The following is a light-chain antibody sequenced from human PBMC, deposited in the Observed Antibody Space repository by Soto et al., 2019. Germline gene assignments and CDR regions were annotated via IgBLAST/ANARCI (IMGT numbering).Light chain of an antibody. CDR1: QSVSSD. Sequence: EIVMTQSPATLSVSPGEGATLFCRASQSVSSDLAWYQQKPGQAPRLLIYGASTRASSTPVRFSDSGSGTEFTLTISSLQSEDFAVYYCQQYRDWPPLTFGGGTRVEIK. V-gene: IGKV3-15*01. J-gene: IGKJ4*01. CDR2: GAS. CDR3: QQYRDWPPLT.